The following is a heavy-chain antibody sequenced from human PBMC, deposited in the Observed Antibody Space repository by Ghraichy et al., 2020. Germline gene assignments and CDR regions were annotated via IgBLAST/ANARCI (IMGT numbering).Heavy chain of an antibody. CDR3: ARAPVGYYGGNSGGY. CDR1: GYTFTGYY. CDR2: INPNSGGT. Sequence: ASVKVSCKASGYTFTGYYMHWVRQAPGQGLEWMGWINPNSGGTNYAQKFQGRVTMTRDTSISPAYMELSRLRADDTAVYYCARAPVGYYGGNSGGYWGQGTLVTVSS. J-gene: IGHJ4*02. V-gene: IGHV1-2*02. D-gene: IGHD4-23*01.